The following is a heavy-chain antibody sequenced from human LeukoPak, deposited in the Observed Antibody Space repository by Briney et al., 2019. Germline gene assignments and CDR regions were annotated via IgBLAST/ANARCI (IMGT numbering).Heavy chain of an antibody. Sequence: ASVKVSCKASGYTFTDYYIHWVRQAPGQGLEGMGWINPNSGGTNYAQKFQGRVTMTRDTSISTAYMELSRLRSDDTAVYYCARWTSQYYYDSSGYYDDAFDIWGQGTMVTVSS. CDR1: GYTFTDYY. CDR2: INPNSGGT. CDR3: ARWTSQYYYDSSGYYDDAFDI. D-gene: IGHD3-22*01. V-gene: IGHV1-2*02. J-gene: IGHJ3*02.